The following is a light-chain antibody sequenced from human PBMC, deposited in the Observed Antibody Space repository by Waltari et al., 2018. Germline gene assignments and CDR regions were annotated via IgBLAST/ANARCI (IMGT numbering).Light chain of an antibody. CDR1: QSINSN. CDR3: QQYNTWPT. V-gene: IGKV3-15*01. Sequence: EIVMTQSPGTLSVSPGERATLSCRASQSINSNLAWYQQKPGQPPRLLSYGASTRASGIPARFSGSGSGTEFTLTISSLQSEDFAVYYCQQYNTWPTFGQGTKVEIK. CDR2: GAS. J-gene: IGKJ1*01.